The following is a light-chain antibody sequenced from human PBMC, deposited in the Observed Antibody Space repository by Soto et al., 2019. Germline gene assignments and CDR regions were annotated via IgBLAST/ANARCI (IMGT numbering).Light chain of an antibody. V-gene: IGKV3-11*01. CDR2: DAS. J-gene: IGKJ1*01. CDR1: QNAYNY. Sequence: EIVLTESPGTLSLSPGERATLSCRASQNAYNYLAWYQHKPGQAPRLLSYDASNRATGITATFSGSGSGTDFTLFTRTSSSLEPEDSAVYYCQQCANWPGTFGQGTQVEIK. CDR3: QQCANWPGT.